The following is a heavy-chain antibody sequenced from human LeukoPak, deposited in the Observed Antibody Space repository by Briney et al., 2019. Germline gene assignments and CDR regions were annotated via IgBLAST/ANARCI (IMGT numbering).Heavy chain of an antibody. J-gene: IGHJ4*02. CDR2: IKSKTDGWTT. Sequence: PGGSLRLSCAASGFTFSSYAMSWVRQAPGQGLEWVGRIKSKTDGWTTDYAAPVKGRFTLSRDDSKNTLYLQMDSLKTEDTAVYYCSTDGLDYWGQGTLVTVSS. V-gene: IGHV3-15*01. CDR3: STDGLDY. CDR1: GFTFSSYA.